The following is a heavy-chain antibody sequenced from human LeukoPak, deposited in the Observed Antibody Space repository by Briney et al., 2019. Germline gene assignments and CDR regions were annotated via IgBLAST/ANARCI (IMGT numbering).Heavy chain of an antibody. CDR2: IIPILGIA. D-gene: IGHD6-13*01. J-gene: IGHJ4*02. CDR3: ARADRTNPNSSNSIK. Sequence: ASVKVSCKASGGTFSSYAISWVRQAPGQGLEWMGRIIPILGIANYAQKFQGRVTIAADKSTSTAYMELSSLRSEDTTVYYCARADRTNPNSSNSIKWGQGTLVTVSS. V-gene: IGHV1-69*04. CDR1: GGTFSSYA.